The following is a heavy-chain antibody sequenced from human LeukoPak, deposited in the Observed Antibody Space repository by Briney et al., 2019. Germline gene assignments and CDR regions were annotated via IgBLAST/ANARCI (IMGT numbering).Heavy chain of an antibody. CDR2: ISGGDGST. CDR1: GFTFSTTA. D-gene: IGHD3-10*02. Sequence: GGSLRLSCAASGFTFSTTAMSWVRQAPGKGLEWVSSISGGDGSTYYADSVKGRFTISRDNAKNSVYLQMNSLRDEDTAVYSCARAQTMFWEFDGFDIWGRGTKVTVSS. J-gene: IGHJ3*02. CDR3: ARAQTMFWEFDGFDI. V-gene: IGHV3-23*01.